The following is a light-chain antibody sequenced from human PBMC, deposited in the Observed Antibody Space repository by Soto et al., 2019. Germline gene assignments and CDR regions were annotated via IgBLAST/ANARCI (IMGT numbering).Light chain of an antibody. V-gene: IGLV2-14*01. CDR3: SSYTSSATVV. CDR1: SSDIGDYDY. Sequence: QSALTQAASVSGSLGQAITISCTGTSSDIGDYDYVSWYQQHPGKAPKLMIYEVSNRPSGVSNRFSGSKSGNTASLTISGLQAEDEADYYCSSYTSSATVVFGGGTKLTVL. CDR2: EVS. J-gene: IGLJ2*01.